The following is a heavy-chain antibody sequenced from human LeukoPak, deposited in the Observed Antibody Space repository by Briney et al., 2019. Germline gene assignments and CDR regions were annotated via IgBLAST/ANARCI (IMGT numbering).Heavy chain of an antibody. CDR2: IIPIFGTA. CDR1: GGTFSSYA. J-gene: IGHJ4*02. D-gene: IGHD4-17*01. V-gene: IGHV1-69*13. Sequence: WASVKVSCKASGGTFSSYAISWVRQAPGQGLEWMGGIIPIFGTANYAQKFQGRVTITADESTSTAYMELSSLRSEDTAVYYCARGPDYGDCSFDYWGQGTLVTVSS. CDR3: ARGPDYGDCSFDY.